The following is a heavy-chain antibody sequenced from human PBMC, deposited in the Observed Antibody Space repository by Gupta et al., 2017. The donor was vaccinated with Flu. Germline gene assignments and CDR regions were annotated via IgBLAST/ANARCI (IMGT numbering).Heavy chain of an antibody. CDR1: GGSFSGYY. D-gene: IGHD2-2*01. CDR2: INHSGST. V-gene: IGHV4-34*01. CDR3: ARGWTSGGPAAIRRWGYFDY. Sequence: QVQLQQWGAGLLKPSETLSLTCAVYGGSFSGYYWSWIRQPPGKGLEWSGEINHSGSTNYNPSLKSRVTISVDTSKNQFSLKLSSVTAADTAVYYCARGWTSGGPAAIRRWGYFDYWGQGTLGTVA. J-gene: IGHJ4*02.